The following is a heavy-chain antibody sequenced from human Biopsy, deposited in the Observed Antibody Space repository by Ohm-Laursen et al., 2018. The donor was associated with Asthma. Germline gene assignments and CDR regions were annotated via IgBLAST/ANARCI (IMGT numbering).Heavy chain of an antibody. CDR1: GYTFNNAG. Sequence: SSVKVSCKASGYTFNNAGITWVRQAPGQGLEWMGRISVYNGNTKVAQKLQDRVTMITDTSTSTAYMELRSLRSDDTAVYFCARAVDYSHYYGIDVWGQGTTVTVS. CDR3: ARAVDYSHYYGIDV. CDR2: ISVYNGNT. D-gene: IGHD3-10*01. V-gene: IGHV1-18*01. J-gene: IGHJ6*02.